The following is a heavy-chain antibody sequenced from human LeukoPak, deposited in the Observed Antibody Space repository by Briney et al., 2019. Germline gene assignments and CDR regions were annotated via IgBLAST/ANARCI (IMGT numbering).Heavy chain of an antibody. CDR3: AREHDSYGDYFDY. CDR1: GGSISSYY. D-gene: IGHD4-17*01. CDR2: IYTSGST. Sequence: SETLSLTCTVSGGSISSYYWSWIQQPAGKGLEWIGRIYTSGSTNYNPSLKSRVTMSVDTSKNQFSLKLSSVTAADTAVYYCAREHDSYGDYFDYWGQGTLVTVSS. J-gene: IGHJ4*02. V-gene: IGHV4-4*07.